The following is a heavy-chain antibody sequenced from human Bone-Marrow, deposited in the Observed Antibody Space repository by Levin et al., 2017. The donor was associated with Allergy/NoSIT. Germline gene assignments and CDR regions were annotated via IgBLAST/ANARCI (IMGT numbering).Heavy chain of an antibody. CDR1: GFTFITYG. J-gene: IGHJ5*02. CDR2: ISYDGSTK. Sequence: GGSLRLSCAASGFTFITYGMHWVRQAPGKGLEWVAVISYDGSTKYYVDSVKGRFTISRDNSKNTLYLQMNSLRVEDTAVYYCAKAPGAAAKWGWFDPWGQGTLVTVSS. D-gene: IGHD6-13*01. CDR3: AKAPGAAAKWGWFDP. V-gene: IGHV3-30*18.